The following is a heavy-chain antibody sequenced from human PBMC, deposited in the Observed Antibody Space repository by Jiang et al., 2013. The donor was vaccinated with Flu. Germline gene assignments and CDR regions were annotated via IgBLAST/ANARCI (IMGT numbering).Heavy chain of an antibody. V-gene: IGHV4-59*01. D-gene: IGHD5-18*01. J-gene: IGHJ4*02. Sequence: GSGLVKPSETLSLTCTVSGGSISSYYWSWIRQPPGKGLEWIGYIYYSGSTNYNPSLKSRVTISVDTSKNQFSLKLSSVTAADTAVYYCAAAARVYYFDYWGQGTLVTVSS. CDR3: AAAARVYYFDY. CDR2: IYYSGST. CDR1: GGSISSYY.